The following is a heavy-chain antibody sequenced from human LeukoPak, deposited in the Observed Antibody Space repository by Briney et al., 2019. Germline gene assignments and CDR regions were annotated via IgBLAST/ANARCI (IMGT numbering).Heavy chain of an antibody. CDR2: ISYDGSNK. V-gene: IGHV3-30-3*01. CDR3: ARDRGYCSGGSCYPINWFDP. CDR1: GFIFSNYA. D-gene: IGHD2-15*01. J-gene: IGHJ5*02. Sequence: GGSLRLSCVASGFIFSNYAMHWVRQAPGKGLEWVAVISYDGSNKYYADSVKGRFTISRDNSKNTLYLQMNSLRAEDTAVYYCARDRGYCSGGSCYPINWFDPWGQGTLVTVSS.